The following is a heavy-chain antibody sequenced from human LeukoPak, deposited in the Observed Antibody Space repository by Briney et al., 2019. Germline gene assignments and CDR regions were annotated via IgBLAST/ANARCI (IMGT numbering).Heavy chain of an antibody. J-gene: IGHJ4*02. CDR1: GFTFSSYG. Sequence: TGGSLRLSCAASGFTFSSYGMHWVRQAPGKGLEWVAVISYDGSNKYYADSVKGRFTISRDNSKNTLYLQMNSLRAEDTAVYYCARDADSSGYYSYYFDYWGQGTLVTVSS. D-gene: IGHD3-22*01. V-gene: IGHV3-30*03. CDR2: ISYDGSNK. CDR3: ARDADSSGYYSYYFDY.